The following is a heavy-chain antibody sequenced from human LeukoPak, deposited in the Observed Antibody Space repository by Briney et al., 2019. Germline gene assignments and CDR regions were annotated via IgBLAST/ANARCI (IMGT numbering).Heavy chain of an antibody. Sequence: GGSLRLSCAASGFTFSSYAMSWVRQAPGKGLEWVSAISGSGGSTYYADSVKGRSTISRDNSKNTLYLQMNSLRAEDTAVYYCAKDLGPPYYDILTGYYHPPYFDYWGQGTLVTVSS. D-gene: IGHD3-9*01. V-gene: IGHV3-23*01. CDR2: ISGSGGST. CDR3: AKDLGPPYYDILTGYYHPPYFDY. J-gene: IGHJ4*02. CDR1: GFTFSSYA.